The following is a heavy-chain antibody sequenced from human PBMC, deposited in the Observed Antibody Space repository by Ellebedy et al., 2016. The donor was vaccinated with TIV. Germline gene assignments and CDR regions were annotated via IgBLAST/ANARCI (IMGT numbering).Heavy chain of an antibody. D-gene: IGHD6-13*01. CDR1: GDTFSSYA. CDR2: IITMLGVA. CDR3: ARWLTAAGEYYFYYNYMDV. J-gene: IGHJ6*03. V-gene: IGHV1-69*10. Sequence: AASVKVSCKASGDTFSSYAISWVRQAPGQGPEWMGGIITMLGVAIYAQKLQGRVTITADKSTSTAYMELSSLRSDDTAVYYCARWLTAAGEYYFYYNYMDVWGKGTAVTVSS.